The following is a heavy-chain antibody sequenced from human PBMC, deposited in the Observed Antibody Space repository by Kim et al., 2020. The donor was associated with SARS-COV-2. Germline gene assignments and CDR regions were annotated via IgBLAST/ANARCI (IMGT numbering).Heavy chain of an antibody. CDR2: ST. CDR3: AMANGYYFDY. Sequence: STSSAASVKGRFTISRDNAKNTLYLHMNSLRAEDTAVYYCAMANGYYFDYWGQGTLVTVSS. V-gene: IGHV3-74*01. J-gene: IGHJ4*02.